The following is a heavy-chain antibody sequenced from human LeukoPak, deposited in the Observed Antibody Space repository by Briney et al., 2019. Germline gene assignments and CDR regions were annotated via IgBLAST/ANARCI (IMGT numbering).Heavy chain of an antibody. V-gene: IGHV4-61*02. D-gene: IGHD6-19*01. CDR1: GGSISSGTYY. CDR3: ARYEAVAGVFDF. J-gene: IGHJ4*02. Sequence: SQTLSLTCTVSGGSISSGTYYWNWIRQPAGKGLEWIGRIYTSGSTNYNPSLKSRVTISVDTSKNQFSLKLSSVTAADTAVYYSARYEAVAGVFDFWGQGTLVTVSS. CDR2: IYTSGST.